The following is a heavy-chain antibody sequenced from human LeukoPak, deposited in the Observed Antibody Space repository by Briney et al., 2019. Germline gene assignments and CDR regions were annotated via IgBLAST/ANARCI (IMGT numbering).Heavy chain of an antibody. D-gene: IGHD1-26*01. CDR3: AGDSGGSYPKGAFDI. Sequence: SGTLSLTCAVSGGSISGSNWWSWVRQPPGKGLEWIGEIYHSGSTNYNPSLKSRVTISVDKSKNQFSLKLSSVTAADTAVYYCAGDSGGSYPKGAFDIWGQGTMVTVSS. V-gene: IGHV4-4*02. J-gene: IGHJ3*02. CDR2: IYHSGST. CDR1: GGSISGSNW.